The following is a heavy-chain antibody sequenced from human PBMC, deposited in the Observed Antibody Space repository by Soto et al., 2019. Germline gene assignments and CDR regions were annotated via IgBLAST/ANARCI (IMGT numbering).Heavy chain of an antibody. CDR3: ARHFISGSIAGAGTEVDY. CDR1: GGSISSSSYY. Sequence: QLQLQESGPGLVKPSETLSLTCTVSGGSISSSSYYWGWIRQPPGKGLEWIGSIHYSGSTYYNPSLKSRVTITVDTTKNQFSLKLSSVTAADTTVYYCARHFISGSIAGAGTEVDYWGQGTLVTVSS. J-gene: IGHJ4*02. CDR2: IHYSGST. V-gene: IGHV4-39*01. D-gene: IGHD6-13*01.